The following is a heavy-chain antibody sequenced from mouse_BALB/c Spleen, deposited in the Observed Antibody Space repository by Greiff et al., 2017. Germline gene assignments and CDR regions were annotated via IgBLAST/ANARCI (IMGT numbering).Heavy chain of an antibody. J-gene: IGHJ1*01. D-gene: IGHD1-1*01. Sequence: EVKVVESGGGLVKPGGSLKLSCAASGFTFSSYAMSWVRQTPEKRLEWVASISSGGSTYYPDSVKGRFTISRDNARNILYLQMSSLRSEDTAMYYCARGLTTVVATDWYFDVWGAGTTVTVSS. CDR2: ISSGGST. CDR3: ARGLTTVVATDWYFDV. CDR1: GFTFSSYA. V-gene: IGHV5-6-5*01.